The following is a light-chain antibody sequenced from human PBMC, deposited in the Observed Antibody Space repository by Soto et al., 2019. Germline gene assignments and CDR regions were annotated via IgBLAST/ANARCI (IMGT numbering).Light chain of an antibody. CDR1: QSLVYTDGNTY. CDR3: MQGTHWPPMYT. CDR2: QLS. V-gene: IGKV2-30*01. J-gene: IGKJ2*01. Sequence: DVVVTQSPLSLPVTLGQPASISCRSSQSLVYTDGNTYLNWFQQRPGQSPRRVIYQLSNRASGVRDRFSGSGSGTDFTLKISRVEAEDVGVYYCMQGTHWPPMYTFGQGTKLEIK.